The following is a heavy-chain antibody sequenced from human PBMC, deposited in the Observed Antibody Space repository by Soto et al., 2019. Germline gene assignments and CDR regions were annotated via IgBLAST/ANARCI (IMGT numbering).Heavy chain of an antibody. CDR3: ARHKATDSSRFYYYYGMDV. V-gene: IGHV4-39*01. Sequence: QLLESGPGLVKPSETLSLTCTVSGGSISSSSYYWGWIRQPPGKGLEWIGSIYYSGSTYYNPSLKSRVTISVDTSKNQFSLKLSSVTAADTAVYYCARHKATDSSRFYYYYGMDVWGQGTTVTVSS. CDR2: IYYSGST. CDR1: GGSISSSSYY. J-gene: IGHJ6*02. D-gene: IGHD6-13*01.